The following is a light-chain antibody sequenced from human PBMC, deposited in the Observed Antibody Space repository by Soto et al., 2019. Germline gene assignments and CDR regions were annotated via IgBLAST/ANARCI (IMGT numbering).Light chain of an antibody. Sequence: QSVLTQPASVSGSPGQSITISCTGTSSDVGGYNYVSWYQQHPGKAPKLMISDDSNRPSGVSNRFSGSKSGNTASLTISGLQTEDEADYYCSSYTTSSTYVFGTGTKVTVL. CDR2: DDS. CDR3: SSYTTSSTYV. J-gene: IGLJ1*01. CDR1: SSDVGGYNY. V-gene: IGLV2-14*01.